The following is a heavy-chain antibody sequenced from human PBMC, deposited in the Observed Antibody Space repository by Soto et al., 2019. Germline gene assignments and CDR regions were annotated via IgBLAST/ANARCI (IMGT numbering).Heavy chain of an antibody. CDR1: GFTFSSYA. J-gene: IGHJ4*02. D-gene: IGHD1-26*01. CDR3: ARRGSGSYYDY. CDR2: ISGSGGST. Sequence: EVQLLESGGGLVQPGGSLRLSCAASGFTFSSYAMNWFRQAPGKGQEWVSVISGSGGSTYYADSGKGRFNISRDNSKNAPYLQMTSLSGEDTAVYDGARRGSGSYYDYWGQGTLVTVSS. V-gene: IGHV3-23*01.